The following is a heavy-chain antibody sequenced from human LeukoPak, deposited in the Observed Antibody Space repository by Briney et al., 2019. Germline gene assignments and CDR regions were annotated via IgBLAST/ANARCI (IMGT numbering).Heavy chain of an antibody. Sequence: GASVKVSCKASGYTFTSYYMHWVRQAPGQGLEWMGIINPSGGSTNYAQKFQGRVTMTRDTSTNTVYMELSSLRSDDMAVYFCARGVVAATFYYYMDVWGKGTTVTVSS. J-gene: IGHJ6*03. CDR1: GYTFTSYY. CDR2: INPSGGST. D-gene: IGHD2-15*01. CDR3: ARGVVAATFYYYMDV. V-gene: IGHV1-46*01.